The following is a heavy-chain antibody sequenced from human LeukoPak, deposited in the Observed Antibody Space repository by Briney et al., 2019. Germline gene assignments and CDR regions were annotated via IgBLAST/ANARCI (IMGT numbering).Heavy chain of an antibody. V-gene: IGHV4-59*01. CDR2: IYYTGST. CDR3: ARGSKAAPGTFDY. D-gene: IGHD6-13*01. CDR1: GGSISSYY. J-gene: IGHJ4*02. Sequence: SETLSLTCTVSGGSISSYYWSWIRQPPGKGLEWIGYIYYTGSTGYNPSLKSRVAISVDTSKNQFSLKLSSVTAADTAVYYCARGSKAAPGTFDYWSQGTLVTVSS.